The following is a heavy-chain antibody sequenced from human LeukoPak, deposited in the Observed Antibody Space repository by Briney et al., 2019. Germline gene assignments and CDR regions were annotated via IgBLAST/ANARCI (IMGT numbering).Heavy chain of an antibody. Sequence: PGGSLRLSCAASGFTFSSYAMSWVRQAPGKGLEWVSAISGSGVPTYYADSVQGRFTISRDNSKNTLYLQMSSLRAEDTAIYYCAKDPNGDYIGTFDIWGQGTMVIVS. D-gene: IGHD4-17*01. J-gene: IGHJ3*02. CDR2: ISGSGVPT. V-gene: IGHV3-23*01. CDR1: GFTFSSYA. CDR3: AKDPNGDYIGTFDI.